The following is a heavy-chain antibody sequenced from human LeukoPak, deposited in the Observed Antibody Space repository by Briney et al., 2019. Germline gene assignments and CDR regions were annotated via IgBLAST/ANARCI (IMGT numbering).Heavy chain of an antibody. CDR1: GASMTSYY. V-gene: IGHV4-59*01. CDR3: ARIPGDRPDD. CDR2: MYFGERT. J-gene: IGHJ4*02. D-gene: IGHD7-27*01. Sequence: SETLSLTCTVSGASMTSYYWTWIRQPPGKGLEWVGYMYFGERTNYNPSLKSRATISIDTSKKQSSLNLKSVTAADTAVYYCARIPGDRPDDWGQGTLVTVSS.